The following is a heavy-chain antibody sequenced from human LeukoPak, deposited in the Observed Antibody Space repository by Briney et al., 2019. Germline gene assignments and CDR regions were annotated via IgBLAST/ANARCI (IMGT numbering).Heavy chain of an antibody. CDR3: ARVPGLLWFGELLPNFDY. D-gene: IGHD3-10*01. CDR1: GGSISSSSYY. CDR2: IHYSGST. V-gene: IGHV4-39*07. Sequence: SETLSLTCTVSGGSISSSSYYWGWIRQPPGKGLEWIGSIHYSGSTYYNPSLKSRVTISVDTSKNQFSLKLSSVTAADTAVYYCARVPGLLWFGELLPNFDYWGQGTLVTVSS. J-gene: IGHJ4*02.